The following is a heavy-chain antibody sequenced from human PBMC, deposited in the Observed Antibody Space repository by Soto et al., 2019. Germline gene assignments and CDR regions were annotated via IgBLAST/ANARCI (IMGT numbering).Heavy chain of an antibody. V-gene: IGHV4-39*01. CDR3: ARMYSSGYDAFDI. CDR1: GGSISSSSYY. CDR2: IYYSGST. J-gene: IGHJ3*02. D-gene: IGHD6-19*01. Sequence: QLQLQESGPGLVKPSETLSLTCTVSGGSISSSSYYRGWIRQPPGKGLEWIGSIYYSGSTYYNPSLKCRVTISVDTSKNQFSLKLSSVTAADTAVYYCARMYSSGYDAFDIWGQGTKVTV.